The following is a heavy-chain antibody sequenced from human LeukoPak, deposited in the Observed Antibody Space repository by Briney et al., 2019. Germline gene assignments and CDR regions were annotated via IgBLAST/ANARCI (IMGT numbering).Heavy chain of an antibody. Sequence: GGSLRLSCAASGFXFSSYEMTWVRQAPGKGLEWISYISSSGSAIYYADSVKGRFTISRDNAKNSLYLQMNSLRAEDTAVYYCAKRASDWYYFDYWGQGTQVTVSS. V-gene: IGHV3-48*03. J-gene: IGHJ4*02. CDR1: GFXFSSYE. CDR3: AKRASDWYYFDY. D-gene: IGHD3-9*01. CDR2: ISSSGSAI.